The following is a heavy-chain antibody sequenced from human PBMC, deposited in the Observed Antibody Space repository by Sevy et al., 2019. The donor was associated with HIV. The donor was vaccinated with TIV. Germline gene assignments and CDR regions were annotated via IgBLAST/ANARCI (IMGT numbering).Heavy chain of an antibody. CDR1: GFRFDDYA. Sequence: GGSLRLSCVASGFRFDDYAMHWVRQVPGKSPEWVSGISWNSNKIGYADPVKGRFTISRDSARNSVYLQMSSLRPEDTALYYSVKDLGGIETLDYYSYYGMDVWGQGTTVTVSS. CDR2: ISWNSNKI. CDR3: VKDLGGIETLDYYSYYGMDV. V-gene: IGHV3-9*01. D-gene: IGHD3-16*01. J-gene: IGHJ6*02.